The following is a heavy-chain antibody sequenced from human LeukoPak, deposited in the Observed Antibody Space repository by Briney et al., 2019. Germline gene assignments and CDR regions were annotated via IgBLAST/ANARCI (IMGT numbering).Heavy chain of an antibody. CDR1: GASITSGGYY. V-gene: IGHV4-31*03. J-gene: IGHJ5*02. CDR2: IYYSGHT. CDR3: ARDRDFGGFDP. Sequence: PSQTLSLTCTISGASITSGGYYWTWIRHLPGKGLEWIGYIYYSGHTYYNPSLKSRVTISVDTSKRQFSLRLTSVTAADTAVYYCARDRDFGGFDPWGQGTLVTVPS. D-gene: IGHD3-16*01.